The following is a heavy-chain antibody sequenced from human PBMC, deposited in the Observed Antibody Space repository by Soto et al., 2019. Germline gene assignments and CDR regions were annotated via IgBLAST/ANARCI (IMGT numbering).Heavy chain of an antibody. Sequence: ASVKVSCKASGYTFTGYYVHWVRQAPGQGLEWMGWINPNSGDSYLAQRFQGRVTMNRDTSIGTAYMELRGLTSDDTAEYYCAKGGAIVAAGTRVYLYNAMDVWGQGTTVTVSS. V-gene: IGHV1-2*02. CDR1: GYTFTGYY. J-gene: IGHJ6*02. D-gene: IGHD1-26*01. CDR3: AKGGAIVAAGTRVYLYNAMDV. CDR2: INPNSGDS.